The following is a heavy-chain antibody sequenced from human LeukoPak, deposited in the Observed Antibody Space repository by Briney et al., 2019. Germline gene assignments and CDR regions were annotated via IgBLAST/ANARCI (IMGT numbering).Heavy chain of an antibody. Sequence: GGSLRLSCAASGFTFSSYDMHWVRQAPGKGLEWVAFIRYDGNIKYFADSVKGRFTISRDNSKNTLYLQMNSQRAEDTAVYHCAIPPLSGTGSSRPLAGVDAWGQGTTVTVSS. D-gene: IGHD3-10*01. CDR3: AIPPLSGTGSSRPLAGVDA. J-gene: IGHJ6*02. V-gene: IGHV3-30*02. CDR1: GFTFSSYD. CDR2: IRYDGNIK.